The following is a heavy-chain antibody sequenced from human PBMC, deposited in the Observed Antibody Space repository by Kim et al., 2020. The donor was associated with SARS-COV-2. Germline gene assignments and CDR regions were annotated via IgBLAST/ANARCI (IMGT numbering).Heavy chain of an antibody. V-gene: IGHV3-23*01. CDR2: ISGSGGST. CDR1: GFTFSSFS. J-gene: IGHJ3*01. Sequence: VGSLRLSCAASGFTFSSFSMNWVRQAPGKGLEWVSGISGSGGSTYYADSVKGRVTFSSDTSKNTLSLQMNSLRPTNTDVYYGAKALYLGNSDAGAFD. CDR3: AKALYLGNSDAGAFD. D-gene: IGHD2-8*01.